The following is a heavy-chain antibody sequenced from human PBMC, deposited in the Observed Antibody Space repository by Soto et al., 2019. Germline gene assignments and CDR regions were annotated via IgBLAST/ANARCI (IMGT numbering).Heavy chain of an antibody. CDR3: ARSPFTIFGVVITHNWFDP. V-gene: IGHV4-30-4*01. Sequence: PAETLSLTCTVSGGSISSGDYYWSWIRHPPGNGLEWIGYIYYSGSTYYNPSLKSRVTISVDTSKNQFSLKLSSVTAADTAVYYCARSPFTIFGVVITHNWFDPWGQGTMVAVSS. J-gene: IGHJ5*02. D-gene: IGHD3-3*01. CDR2: IYYSGST. CDR1: GGSISSGDYY.